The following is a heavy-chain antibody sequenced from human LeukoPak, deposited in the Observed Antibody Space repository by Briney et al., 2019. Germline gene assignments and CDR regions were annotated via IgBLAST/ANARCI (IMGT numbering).Heavy chain of an antibody. V-gene: IGHV3-23*01. CDR2: ISGSGGST. J-gene: IGHJ4*02. D-gene: IGHD3-9*01. CDR3: AKQTLPGYYKGVFDY. CDR1: GFTFSSYA. Sequence: GGSLRLSCAASGFTFSSYAMNWVRQAPGKGLEWVSTISGSGGSTNYADSVRGRFTISRDNSKNTLYLQMNSLRAEDTAVYYCAKQTLPGYYKGVFDYWGQGTLVTVSS.